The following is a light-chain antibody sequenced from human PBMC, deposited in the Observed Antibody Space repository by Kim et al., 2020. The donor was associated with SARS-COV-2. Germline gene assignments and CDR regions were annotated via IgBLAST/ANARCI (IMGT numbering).Light chain of an antibody. V-gene: IGKV3-20*01. J-gene: IGKJ1*01. Sequence: EIVLTQSPGTLSLSPGERATLSCRASQTVSSNYLAWYQQKPGQAPRLLIYGASNRATGIPDRFSGSGSGTDFTLTISRLEPEDFAVYYCQQHDDWSWTFGRGTKVDIK. CDR1: QTVSSNY. CDR3: QQHDDWSWT. CDR2: GAS.